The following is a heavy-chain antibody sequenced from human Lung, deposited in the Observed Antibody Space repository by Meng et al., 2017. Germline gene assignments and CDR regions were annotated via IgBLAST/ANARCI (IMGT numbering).Heavy chain of an antibody. J-gene: IGHJ4*02. CDR1: GFTFSSYG. D-gene: IGHD6-13*01. V-gene: IGHV3-33*01. CDR3: ARGRYSSSSAVVDY. CDR2: IWYDGSNK. Sequence: QVQLGESGGGVVKPGRSRRLSWAAVGFTFSSYGIHGVCQAPGKGLEWVAVIWYDGSNKYYADSVKGRFTISRDNSKNTLYLQMNSLRAEDTAVYYCARGRYSSSSAVVDYWGQGTLVTVSS.